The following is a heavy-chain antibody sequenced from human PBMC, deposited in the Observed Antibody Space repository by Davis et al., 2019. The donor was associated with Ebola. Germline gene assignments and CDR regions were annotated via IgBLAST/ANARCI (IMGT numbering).Heavy chain of an antibody. J-gene: IGHJ4*02. D-gene: IGHD3-9*01. CDR3: ARELLVTGYKCADY. CDR1: GYTFTSYA. CDR2: IIPIFGTA. Sequence: SVKVSCKASGYTFTSYAISWVRQAPGQGLEWMGGIIPIFGTANYAQKFQGRVTITADESTSTAYMELSSLRSEDTAMYYCARELLVTGYKCADYWGQGTLVTVSS. V-gene: IGHV1-69*13.